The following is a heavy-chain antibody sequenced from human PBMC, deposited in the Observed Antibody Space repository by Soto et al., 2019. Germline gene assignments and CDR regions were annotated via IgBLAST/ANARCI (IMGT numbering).Heavy chain of an antibody. CDR3: AREGNYDAGDY. CDR1: GFTVSSNY. V-gene: IGHV3-53*02. D-gene: IGHD3-3*01. J-gene: IGHJ4*02. CDR2: LYSGGGT. Sequence: EVQLVETGGGLIQPGGSLRLSCAASGFTVSSNYMSWVRQAPGKGLEWISVLYSGGGTYYADSVKGRFTISRDNSKNTLYLQMNSLRAEDTAVYYSAREGNYDAGDYWGQGTLVTVSS.